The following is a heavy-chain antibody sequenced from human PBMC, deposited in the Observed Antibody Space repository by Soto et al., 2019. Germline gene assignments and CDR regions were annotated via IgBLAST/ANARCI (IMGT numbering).Heavy chain of an antibody. CDR2: IWYDGSNK. CDR3: AREIAGSQPGAFDI. V-gene: IGHV3-33*01. J-gene: IGHJ3*02. Sequence: QVQLVESGGGVVQPGRSLRLSCAASGFTFSSYGMHWVRQAPGKGLEWVAVIWYDGSNKYYADSVKGRFTISRDNSKNTLYLQMNSLRAEDTAVYYCAREIAGSQPGAFDIWGQGTMVTVSS. CDR1: GFTFSSYG. D-gene: IGHD6-13*01.